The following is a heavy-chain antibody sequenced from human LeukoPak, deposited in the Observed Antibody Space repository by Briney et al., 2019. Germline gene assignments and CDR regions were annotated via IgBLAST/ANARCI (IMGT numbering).Heavy chain of an antibody. V-gene: IGHV3-7*01. CDR1: GFTFSSYW. Sequence: PGGSLRLSCAASGFTFSSYWMSWVRQAPGKGLEWVANIKQDGSEKYYVDSVKGRFTISRDNAKNSLYLQMNSLRAGDTAVYYCARGNVIAAAFNWFDPWGQGTLVTVSS. J-gene: IGHJ5*02. CDR2: IKQDGSEK. D-gene: IGHD6-13*01. CDR3: ARGNVIAAAFNWFDP.